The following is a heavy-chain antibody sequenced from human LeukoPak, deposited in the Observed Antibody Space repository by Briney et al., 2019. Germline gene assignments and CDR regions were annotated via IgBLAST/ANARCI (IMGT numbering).Heavy chain of an antibody. CDR3: ARLGDYGDYTTLDWYFDL. Sequence: SETLSLTCAVYGGSFRGYYWSWIRQPPGQGLEWIGEINDSGSTHYNTSLNSRVTISVDTSKNQFSLKLSSVTAADTAVYYCARLGDYGDYTTLDWYFDLWGRGTLVTVSS. V-gene: IGHV4-34*01. J-gene: IGHJ2*01. CDR2: INDSGST. CDR1: GGSFRGYY. D-gene: IGHD4-17*01.